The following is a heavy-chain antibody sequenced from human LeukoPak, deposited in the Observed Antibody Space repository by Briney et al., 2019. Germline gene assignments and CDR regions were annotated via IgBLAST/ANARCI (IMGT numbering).Heavy chain of an antibody. V-gene: IGHV3-11*04. CDR1: GFTLSDYY. D-gene: IGHD6-13*01. CDR2: ISSSGSTI. J-gene: IGHJ4*02. Sequence: GGSLRLSCAASGFTLSDYYMSWIRQAPGKGLEWVSYISSSGSTIYYADSVKGRFTISRDNAKNSLYLQMNSLRAEDTAVYYCARDKPGIAAVLDYWGQGTLVTVSS. CDR3: ARDKPGIAAVLDY.